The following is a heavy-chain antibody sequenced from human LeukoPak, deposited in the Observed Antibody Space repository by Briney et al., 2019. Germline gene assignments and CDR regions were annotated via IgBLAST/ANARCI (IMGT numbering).Heavy chain of an antibody. CDR2: ISYDGSNK. CDR1: GFTFSSYA. CDR3: ARDANDYGGNDDAFDI. V-gene: IGHV3-30-3*01. Sequence: GGSLRLSCAASGFTFSSYAMHWVRQAPGKGLEWVAVISYDGSNKYYADSVKGRFTISRDNSKNTLYLQMNSLRAEDTAVYYCARDANDYGGNDDAFDIWGQGTMVTVSS. J-gene: IGHJ3*02. D-gene: IGHD4-23*01.